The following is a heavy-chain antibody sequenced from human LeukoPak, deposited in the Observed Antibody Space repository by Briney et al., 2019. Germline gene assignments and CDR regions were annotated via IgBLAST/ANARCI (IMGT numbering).Heavy chain of an antibody. V-gene: IGHV1-24*01. Sequence: GASVKVSCKVSGYTLNELSMHWVRQAPGKGLEWMGGFDPEDGETIYAQKFQGRVTMTEDTSTDTAYMELSSLRSEDTAVYYCATNRDYCGGDCYYDYWGQGTLVTVSS. CDR1: GYTLNELS. CDR3: ATNRDYCGGDCYYDY. CDR2: FDPEDGET. D-gene: IGHD2-21*02. J-gene: IGHJ4*02.